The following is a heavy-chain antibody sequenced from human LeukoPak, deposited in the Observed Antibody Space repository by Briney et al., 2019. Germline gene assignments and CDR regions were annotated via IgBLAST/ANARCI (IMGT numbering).Heavy chain of an antibody. CDR3: ARDAEGSYRAGHFDY. CDR2: IIPILGIA. J-gene: IGHJ4*02. CDR1: GGTFSSYA. Sequence: ASVKVSCKASGGTFSSYAISWVRQAPGQGLEWMGRIIPILGIANYAQKFQGRVTITADKFTSTAYMELSSLRSEDTAVYYCARDAEGSYRAGHFDYWGQGTLVTVSS. D-gene: IGHD1-26*01. V-gene: IGHV1-69*04.